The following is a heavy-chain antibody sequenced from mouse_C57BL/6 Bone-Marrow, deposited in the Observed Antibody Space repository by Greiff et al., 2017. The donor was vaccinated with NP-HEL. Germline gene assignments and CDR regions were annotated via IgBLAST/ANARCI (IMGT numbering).Heavy chain of an antibody. V-gene: IGHV3-5*01. J-gene: IGHJ1*03. Sequence: EVKLQQSGPGLVKPSQTVFLTCTVTGISITTGNYRWSWIRQFPGNKLEWIGYIYSSGTITYNPSLTSRTTITRDTPKNQFFLEMNSLTAEDTATYYCARDRDYGSRDWYFDVWGTGTTVTVSS. CDR1: GISITTGNYR. D-gene: IGHD1-1*01. CDR2: IYSSGTI. CDR3: ARDRDYGSRDWYFDV.